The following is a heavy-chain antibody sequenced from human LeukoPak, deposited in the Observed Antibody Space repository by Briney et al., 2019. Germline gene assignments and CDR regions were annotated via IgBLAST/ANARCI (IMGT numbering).Heavy chain of an antibody. D-gene: IGHD5-18*01. CDR1: GGTFSSYA. Sequence: ASVKVSCKASGGTFSSYAIGWVRQAPGQGLEWMGGIIPIFGTANYAQKFQGRVTITADESTSTAYMELSSLRSEDTAVYYCARGWDTAMAHFDYWGQGTLVTVSS. V-gene: IGHV1-69*13. J-gene: IGHJ4*02. CDR2: IIPIFGTA. CDR3: ARGWDTAMAHFDY.